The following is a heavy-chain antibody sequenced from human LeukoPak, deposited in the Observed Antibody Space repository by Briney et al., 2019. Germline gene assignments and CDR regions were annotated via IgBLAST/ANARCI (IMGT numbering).Heavy chain of an antibody. CDR1: GFTFNKYS. CDR3: ATCGRDGYKGFH. D-gene: IGHD5-24*01. CDR2: IDGSSATI. J-gene: IGHJ4*02. V-gene: IGHV3-48*04. Sequence: PGGSLRLSCAASGFTFNKYSMSWVRQAPGKGLEWISYIDGSSATIYYADSVKGRFTTSRDNTKNSVYLHMNSLRAEDTAMYYCATCGRDGYKGFHWGQGTLVTVSS.